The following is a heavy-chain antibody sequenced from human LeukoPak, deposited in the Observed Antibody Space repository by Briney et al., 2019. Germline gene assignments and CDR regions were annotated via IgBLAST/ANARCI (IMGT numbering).Heavy chain of an antibody. CDR2: IYYSGST. Sequence: SETLSLTCTVSGGSISSYYWSWIRQPPGKGLEWLGYIYYSGSTNYNPSLKSRVTISVDTSKNQFSLKLSSVTAADTAVYYCAKHFYDSGSYYNVDSWGQGTLVTVSS. V-gene: IGHV4-59*01. CDR1: GGSISSYY. D-gene: IGHD3-10*01. J-gene: IGHJ4*02. CDR3: AKHFYDSGSYYNVDS.